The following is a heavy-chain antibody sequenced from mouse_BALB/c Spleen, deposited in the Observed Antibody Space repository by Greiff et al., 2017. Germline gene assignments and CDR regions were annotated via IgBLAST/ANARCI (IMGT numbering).Heavy chain of an antibody. CDR3: ARRGIYYGNSYYFDY. J-gene: IGHJ2*01. Sequence: CTASGVDFSRYWMSWVRQAPGKGLEWIGEINPDSSTINYTPSLKDKFIISRDNAKNTLYLQMSKVRSEDTALYYCARRGIYYGNSYYFDYWGQGTTLTVSS. CDR2: INPDSSTI. D-gene: IGHD2-1*01. V-gene: IGHV4-1*02. CDR1: GVDFSRYW.